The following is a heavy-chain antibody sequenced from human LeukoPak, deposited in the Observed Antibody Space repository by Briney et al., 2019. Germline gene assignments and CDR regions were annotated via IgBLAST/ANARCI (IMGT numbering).Heavy chain of an antibody. CDR2: ISSSGSTI. V-gene: IGHV3-11*04. D-gene: IGHD3-3*01. Sequence: PGGSLRLSCAASGFTFSDYYMSWIRQAPGKGLEWVSYISSSGSTIYYADSVKGRFTISRDNAKNSLYLQMNSLRAEDTAVYYCARVEGETYYDFWSGYSDCLDIWGQGTMVTVSS. CDR1: GFTFSDYY. CDR3: ARVEGETYYDFWSGYSDCLDI. J-gene: IGHJ3*02.